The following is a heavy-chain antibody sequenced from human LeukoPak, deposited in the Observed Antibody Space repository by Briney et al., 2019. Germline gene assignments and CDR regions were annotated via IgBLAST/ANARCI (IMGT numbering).Heavy chain of an antibody. D-gene: IGHD6-6*01. J-gene: IGHJ3*02. V-gene: IGHV4-39*07. CDR2: IYYSGST. CDR3: ARYSSSSGADAFDI. CDR1: GGSISSSSYY. Sequence: PSETLSLTCTVSGGSISSSSYYWGWIRQPPGKGLEWIGSIYYSGSTYYNPSLKSRVTISVETSKNQFSLKLSSVTAADTAMYYCARYSSSSGADAFDIWGQGTMVTVSS.